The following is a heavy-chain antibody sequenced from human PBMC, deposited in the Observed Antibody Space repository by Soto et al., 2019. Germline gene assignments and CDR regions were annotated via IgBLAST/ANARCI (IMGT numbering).Heavy chain of an antibody. J-gene: IGHJ6*03. Sequence: ESGGGVVQPGTSLRRSCAASGFTFSNYAMHWVRQAPGKGLEWGTIIWYDGSDKNYGDSVKGRFTISRDNSKNTLYLQMNSLRVEDTAVYYCARDSGGDYHNYYMDVWGKGTTVTVSS. CDR3: ARDSGGDYHNYYMDV. CDR2: IWYDGSDK. V-gene: IGHV3-33*01. CDR1: GFTFSNYA. D-gene: IGHD4-17*01.